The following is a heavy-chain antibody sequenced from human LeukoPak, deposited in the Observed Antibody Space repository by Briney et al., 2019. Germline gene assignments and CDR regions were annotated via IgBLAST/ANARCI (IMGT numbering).Heavy chain of an antibody. CDR3: ARDVGATEI. CDR1: GGSISNSIYN. Sequence: SETLSLTCAVSGGSISNSIYNWGWIRQPAGKGLEWIGRIYTSGSTNYNPSLKSRVTISVDTSKNQFSLKLSSVTAADTAVYYCARDVGATEIWGQGTLVTVSS. J-gene: IGHJ4*02. CDR2: IYTSGST. D-gene: IGHD1-26*01. V-gene: IGHV4-61*02.